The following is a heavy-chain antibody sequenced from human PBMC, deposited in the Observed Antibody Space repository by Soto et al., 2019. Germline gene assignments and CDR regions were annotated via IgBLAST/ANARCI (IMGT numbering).Heavy chain of an antibody. CDR2: IYYSGST. Sequence: QVQLQESGPGLVKPSQTLSLTCTVSGGSISSGDYYWSWIRQHPGKGLEWIGYIYYSGSTYYNPSLKGRVTISVDTSNNQFSLKQSSVTAPDTAVYYCARWWSGSRQGFDPWGQGTLVTVSS. CDR3: ARWWSGSRQGFDP. J-gene: IGHJ5*02. V-gene: IGHV4-31*03. CDR1: GGSISSGDYY. D-gene: IGHD3-3*01.